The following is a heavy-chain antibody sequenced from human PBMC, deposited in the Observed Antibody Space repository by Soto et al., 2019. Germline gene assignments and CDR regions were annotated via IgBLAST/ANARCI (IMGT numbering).Heavy chain of an antibody. J-gene: IGHJ5*02. CDR2: IYATGTT. V-gene: IGHV4-4*07. D-gene: IGHD1-1*01. CDR1: GASISGYY. Sequence: SETLSLTCTVSGASISGYYWSWIRKSAGKGLEWIGRIYATGTTDYNPSLKSRVMMSVDTSKKQFSLKLRSVTTADTAVYYCVRDGTKTLRDWFDPWGQGISVTVSS. CDR3: VRDGTKTLRDWFDP.